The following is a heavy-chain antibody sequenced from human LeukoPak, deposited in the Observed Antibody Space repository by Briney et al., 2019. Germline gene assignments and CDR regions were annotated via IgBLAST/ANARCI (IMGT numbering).Heavy chain of an antibody. D-gene: IGHD2-8*01. J-gene: IGHJ6*02. CDR3: ARAAGVDYYYYGMDV. Sequence: GASVKVSFKASGYTFTGYYMHWVRQAPGQGLEWMGRINPNSGGTNYAQKFQGRVTMTRDTSISTAYMELSRLRSDDTAVYYCARAAGVDYYYYGMDVWGQGTTVTVSS. CDR2: INPNSGGT. V-gene: IGHV1-2*06. CDR1: GYTFTGYY.